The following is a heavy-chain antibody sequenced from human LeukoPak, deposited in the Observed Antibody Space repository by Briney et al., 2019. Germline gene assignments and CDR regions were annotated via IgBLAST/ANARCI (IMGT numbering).Heavy chain of an antibody. CDR3: ASYPRYSSTPPFDY. D-gene: IGHD2-2*01. CDR2: FNPNTGET. J-gene: IGHJ4*02. Sequence: ASVKVSCKASGYTFTGYYMHWVRQAPGQGLEWMGWFNPNTGETNSAQKFQGRVTMTRYTTINAAYMELTRLTSDDTAVYYCASYPRYSSTPPFDYWGQGTLVTVSS. V-gene: IGHV1-2*02. CDR1: GYTFTGYY.